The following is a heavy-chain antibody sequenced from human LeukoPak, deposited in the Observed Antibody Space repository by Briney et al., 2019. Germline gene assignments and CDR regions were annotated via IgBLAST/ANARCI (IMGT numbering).Heavy chain of an antibody. V-gene: IGHV3-23*01. D-gene: IGHD3-16*02. J-gene: IGHJ3*02. CDR2: ISGSGDST. Sequence: GGSLRLSCAASGFTLSSYAMTWVRQAPGKGLEWVSGISGSGDSTYYTESVKGRFTVSRDNSKNTLYLQMNSLRAEDTAVYYCAKDYDYVWGSYPFGAFDIWGQGTMVTVSS. CDR3: AKDYDYVWGSYPFGAFDI. CDR1: GFTLSSYA.